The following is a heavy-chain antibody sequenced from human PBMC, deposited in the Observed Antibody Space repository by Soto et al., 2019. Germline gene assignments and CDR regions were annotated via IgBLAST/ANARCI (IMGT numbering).Heavy chain of an antibody. CDR3: AKVLVHEYSSGWFEWFDP. Sequence: GGSLRLSCSASGFTFSSYAMSWVRQAPGKGLEWVSAISGSGGSTYYADSVKGRFTISRDNSKNTLYLQMNSLRAEDTAVYYCAKVLVHEYSSGWFEWFDPWGQGTLVTVSS. J-gene: IGHJ5*02. D-gene: IGHD6-19*01. CDR1: GFTFSSYA. CDR2: ISGSGGST. V-gene: IGHV3-23*01.